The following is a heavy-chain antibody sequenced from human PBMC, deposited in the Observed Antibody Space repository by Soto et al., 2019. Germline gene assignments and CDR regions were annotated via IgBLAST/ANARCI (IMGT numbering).Heavy chain of an antibody. D-gene: IGHD5-18*01. Sequence: GGSLRLSCVPSGFTFSDYYMTWIRQAPGTGLEWLSYINSSGSVRKYAESGKGRFTISRDNAKNSLYLQINSLRAEDTAVYFCVRVSATVMVTERTFLEFWGQGRTFTVSS. CDR3: VRVSATVMVTERTFLEF. V-gene: IGHV3-11*01. CDR1: GFTFSDYY. CDR2: INSSGSVR. J-gene: IGHJ6*02.